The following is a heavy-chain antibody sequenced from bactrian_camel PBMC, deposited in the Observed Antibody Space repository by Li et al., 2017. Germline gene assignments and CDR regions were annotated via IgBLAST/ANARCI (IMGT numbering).Heavy chain of an antibody. CDR2: IATGSGNT. J-gene: IGHJ6*01. Sequence: HVQLVESGGGSVQAGGSLKLSCVVSGYKSYYMAWFRQAPGKEREGVARIATGSGNTYYADSVKGRFTISQDNAKNTVYLQMNSLKPEDTAMYYCAARGPYCYTKLSVRDFTYWGQGTQVTVS. CDR3: AARGPYCYTKLSVRDFTY. D-gene: IGHD2*01. V-gene: IGHV3S63*01. CDR1: GYKSYY.